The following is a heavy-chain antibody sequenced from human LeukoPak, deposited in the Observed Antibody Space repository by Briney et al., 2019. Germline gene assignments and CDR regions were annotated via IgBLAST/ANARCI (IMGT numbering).Heavy chain of an antibody. Sequence: GGSLRLSCAASGFTFSSYSVNWVRQAPGKGLEWVSSISSSSSYIYYADSVKGRFTISRDNAKNSLYLQMNSLRAEDTAVYYCARDSSGSGRHYYYMDVWGKGTTVTVSS. CDR1: GFTFSSYS. J-gene: IGHJ6*03. D-gene: IGHD3-10*01. CDR3: ARDSSGSGRHYYYMDV. CDR2: ISSSSSYI. V-gene: IGHV3-21*01.